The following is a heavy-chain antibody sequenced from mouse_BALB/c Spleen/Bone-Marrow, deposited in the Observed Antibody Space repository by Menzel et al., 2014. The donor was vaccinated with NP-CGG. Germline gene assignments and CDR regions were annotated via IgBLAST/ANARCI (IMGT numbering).Heavy chain of an antibody. CDR3: VRRVQLDY. J-gene: IGHJ2*01. CDR2: IGSGGSYT. CDR1: GFAFSSYD. V-gene: IGHV5-9*02. Sequence: EVHLVESGGGLVKPGGSLKLSCAASGFAFSSYDMSWVRRTPEKRLEWVATIGSGGSYTYYPDSVKGRFTISRDNARNTLYLQMSSLRSEDTALYYCVRRVQLDYWGQGTTLTVSS.